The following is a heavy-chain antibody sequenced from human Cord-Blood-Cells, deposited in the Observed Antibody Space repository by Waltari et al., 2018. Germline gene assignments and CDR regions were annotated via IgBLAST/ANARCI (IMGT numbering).Heavy chain of an antibody. Sequence: QVQLQQWGAGLLTPSETLSLTCAVYGGSFSGYYWRWIRQPPGKGLGGIGEITHSGSTNYNPSLKSRVTISVDTSKNQFALKLSSVTAADTAVYYCARGNCSGGSGYDYWGQGTLVTVSS. CDR1: GGSFSGYY. CDR2: ITHSGST. V-gene: IGHV4-34*01. J-gene: IGHJ4*02. CDR3: ARGNCSGGSGYDY. D-gene: IGHD2-15*01.